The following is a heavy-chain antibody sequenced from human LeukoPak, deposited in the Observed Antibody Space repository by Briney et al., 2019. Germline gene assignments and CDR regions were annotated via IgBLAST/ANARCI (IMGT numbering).Heavy chain of an antibody. CDR2: ISAYNGNT. D-gene: IGHD2-2*01. J-gene: IGHJ5*02. V-gene: IGHV1-18*01. CDR3: ARDDVVPNWFDP. Sequence: GASVKVSCKASGYTFTSYGISWVRQAPGQGLEWMGWISAYNGNTNYAQKLQGRVTMTTDTYTSTAYMEPRSLRSDDTAVYYCARDDVVPNWFDPWGQGTLVTVSS. CDR1: GYTFTSYG.